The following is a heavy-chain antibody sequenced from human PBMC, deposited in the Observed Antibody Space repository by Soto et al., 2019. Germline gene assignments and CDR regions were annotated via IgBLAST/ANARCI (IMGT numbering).Heavy chain of an antibody. CDR3: AKTGIAAAGAATTYYYYYYGMDV. Sequence: PGGSLRLSCAASGFTFSSYGMHWVRQAPGKGLEWVAVIWYDGSNKYYADSVKGRFTISRDNSKNTLYLQMNSLRAEDTAVYYCAKTGIAAAGAATTYYYYYYGMDVWGQGTTVTVSS. D-gene: IGHD6-13*01. J-gene: IGHJ6*02. V-gene: IGHV3-33*06. CDR2: IWYDGSNK. CDR1: GFTFSSYG.